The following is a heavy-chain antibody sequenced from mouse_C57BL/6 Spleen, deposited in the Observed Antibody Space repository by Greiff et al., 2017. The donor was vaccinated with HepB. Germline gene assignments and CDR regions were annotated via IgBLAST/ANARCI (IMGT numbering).Heavy chain of an antibody. J-gene: IGHJ2*01. CDR3: AREGRQYYFDY. V-gene: IGHV5-4*01. Sequence: EVHLVESGGGLVKPGGSLKLSCAASGFTFSSYAMSWVRQTPEKRLEWVATISDGGSYTYYPDNVKGRFTISRDNAKNNLYLQMSHLKSEDTAMYYCAREGRQYYFDYWGQGTTLTVSS. CDR2: ISDGGSYT. CDR1: GFTFSSYA. D-gene: IGHD3-2*01.